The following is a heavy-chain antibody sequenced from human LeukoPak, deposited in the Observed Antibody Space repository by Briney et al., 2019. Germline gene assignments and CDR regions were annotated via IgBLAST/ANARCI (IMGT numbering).Heavy chain of an antibody. V-gene: IGHV4-4*09. J-gene: IGHJ4*02. CDR1: GGSISSYY. CDR3: ARQRAGRGAFDY. Sequence: PSETLSLTCAVYGGSISSYYWSWIRQPPGKGLEWIGYIYTSGSTNYNPSLKSRVTISVDTSKNQFSLKLSSVTAADTAVYYCARQRAGRGAFDYWGQGTLVTVSS. CDR2: IYTSGST. D-gene: IGHD1-26*01.